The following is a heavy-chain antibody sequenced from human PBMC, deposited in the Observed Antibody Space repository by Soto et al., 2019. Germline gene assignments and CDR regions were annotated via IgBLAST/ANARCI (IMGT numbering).Heavy chain of an antibody. D-gene: IGHD3-3*01. Sequence: ASVKVSCKVSGYTLTELSMYWVRQARGQRLEWIGWIVPGDGETNYAQKFQDRVTMTEDTSTDTAYMELSSLRSEDTAVYYCVGNGFWSGYPIWGQGTMVTVSS. CDR3: VGNGFWSGYPI. CDR2: IVPGDGET. J-gene: IGHJ3*02. V-gene: IGHV1-24*01. CDR1: GYTLTELS.